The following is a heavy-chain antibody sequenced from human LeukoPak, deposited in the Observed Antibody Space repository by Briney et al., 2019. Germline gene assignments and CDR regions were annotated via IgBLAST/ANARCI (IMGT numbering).Heavy chain of an antibody. V-gene: IGHV4-39*07. CDR2: IYYSGST. CDR3: ARAIQQLVDY. Sequence: TPSETLSLTCTVSGGSISSSSYYWGWIRQPPGKGLEWIGNIYYSGSTYYNPSLKSRVTISVDTSKNQFSLKLSSVTAADTAVYYCARAIQQLVDYWGQGTLVTVSS. D-gene: IGHD6-13*01. CDR1: GGSISSSSYY. J-gene: IGHJ4*02.